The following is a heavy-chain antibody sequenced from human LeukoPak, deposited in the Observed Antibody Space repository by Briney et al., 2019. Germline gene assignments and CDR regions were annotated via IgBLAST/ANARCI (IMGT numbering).Heavy chain of an antibody. J-gene: IGHJ5*02. CDR1: GYTFSGYY. V-gene: IGHV1-2*02. CDR3: AKSGPIVAATLSGFDP. D-gene: IGHD2-21*01. Sequence: ASVKVSCKASGYTFSGYYIHWVRQAPGQGLEWMGWINPNNGGTNFAQKFQGRVTLTRDTSINTAYMELSRLRSDDTAVYYCAKSGPIVAATLSGFDPWGQGTLVTVSS. CDR2: INPNNGGT.